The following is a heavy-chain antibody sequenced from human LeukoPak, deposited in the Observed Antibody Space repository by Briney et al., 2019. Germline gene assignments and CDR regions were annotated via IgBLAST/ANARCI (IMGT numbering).Heavy chain of an antibody. J-gene: IGHJ5*02. CDR2: IIPIFGTA. Sequence: SVKVSCKTSGGTLSRFAISWVRQAPGQGLEWMGEIIPIFGTANYAQKFQGRVTITADESTSTAYMELSSLRSEDTAVYYCARVVTPRYCSSPSCYWKGWFHPWGQGTLVIVSS. D-gene: IGHD2-2*01. V-gene: IGHV1-69*13. CDR3: ARVVTPRYCSSPSCYWKGWFHP. CDR1: GGTLSRFA.